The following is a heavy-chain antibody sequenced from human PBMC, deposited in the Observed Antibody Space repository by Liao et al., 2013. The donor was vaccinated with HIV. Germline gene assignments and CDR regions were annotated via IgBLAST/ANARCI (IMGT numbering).Heavy chain of an antibody. CDR2: IYTSGNT. D-gene: IGHD3-10*01. CDR1: GGSISSDNYY. Sequence: QVQLQESGPGLLKPSQTLSLTCTVSGGSISSDNYYWSWIRQPAGKGLEWIGRIYTSGNTNYNPSLKSRVTISLDTSNNQFSLKLSSVTAADTAVYYCASDRGYVGPWGQGTLGHRLL. CDR3: ASDRGYVGP. J-gene: IGHJ5*02. V-gene: IGHV4-61*02.